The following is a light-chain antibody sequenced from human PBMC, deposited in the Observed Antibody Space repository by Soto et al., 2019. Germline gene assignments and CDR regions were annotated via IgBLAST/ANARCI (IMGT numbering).Light chain of an antibody. V-gene: IGLV2-8*01. CDR1: NSDIGNYNF. CDR3: SSYAGRNNLL. Sequence: QSVLTQPPSASGSPGQSVAISCTGTNSDIGNYNFVSWYQQHPGKAPKLMIYEVNKRPSGVPDRFSGSKSGNTASLTVSGLQPEDEADYYCSSYAGRNNLLFGGGTKLTVL. CDR2: EVN. J-gene: IGLJ2*01.